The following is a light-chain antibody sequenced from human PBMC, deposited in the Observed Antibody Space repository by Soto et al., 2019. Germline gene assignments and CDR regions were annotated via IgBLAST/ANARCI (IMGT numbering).Light chain of an antibody. CDR2: AAS. CDR1: QDISNY. CDR3: QHYNSYSEA. J-gene: IGKJ1*01. V-gene: IGKV1-9*01. Sequence: DIQLTQSPSFLSASVGDRVTITCRASQDISNYLVWYQQKPGKAAKPLIYAASTLQSGVPSRFSGSGSGTEFTLTISSLQPDDFATYYCQHYNSYSEAFGQGTKVDI.